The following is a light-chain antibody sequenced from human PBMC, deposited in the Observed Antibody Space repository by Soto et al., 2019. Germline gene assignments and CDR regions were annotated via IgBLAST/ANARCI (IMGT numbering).Light chain of an antibody. J-gene: IGKJ5*01. CDR1: QNSDNK. CDR3: QEYNNWPLLT. V-gene: IGKV3D-15*01. CDR2: HAS. Sequence: EIVMTQSPATLSVSPGERATLSCRASQNSDNKLVWYQQKPVQVPRLVVYHASTRATGIPARFSGSGSGTEFTLTIRSLQSEDFAVYYCQEYNNWPLLTFGQGTRLEIK.